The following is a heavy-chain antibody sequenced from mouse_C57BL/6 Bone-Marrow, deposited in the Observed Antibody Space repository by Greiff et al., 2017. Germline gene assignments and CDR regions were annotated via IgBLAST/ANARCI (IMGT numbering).Heavy chain of an antibody. Sequence: EVKLQESGPGLVKPSQSLSLTCSVTGYSITSGYYWNWIRQFPGNKLEWMGYISYDGSNNYNPSLKNRISITRDTSKNQFFLKLNSVTTEDTATYYCARDPYDSYYYAMDYWGQGTSVTVSS. CDR1: GYSITSGYY. CDR2: ISYDGSN. CDR3: ARDPYDSYYYAMDY. D-gene: IGHD2-4*01. J-gene: IGHJ4*01. V-gene: IGHV3-6*01.